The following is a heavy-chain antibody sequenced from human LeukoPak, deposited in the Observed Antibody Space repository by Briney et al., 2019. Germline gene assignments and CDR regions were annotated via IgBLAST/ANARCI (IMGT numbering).Heavy chain of an antibody. CDR1: GYTLTGYY. V-gene: IGHV1-2*02. CDR3: ARTRSHYYDILTGYGPQRVDY. J-gene: IGHJ4*02. D-gene: IGHD3-9*01. CDR2: INPNSGGT. Sequence: GASVKVSCKASGYTLTGYYMHWVRQAPGQGLEWMGWINPNSGGTNYAQKFQGRVTMTRDTSISTAYMELSRLRSDDTAVYYCARTRSHYYDILTGYGPQRVDYWGQGTLVTVSS.